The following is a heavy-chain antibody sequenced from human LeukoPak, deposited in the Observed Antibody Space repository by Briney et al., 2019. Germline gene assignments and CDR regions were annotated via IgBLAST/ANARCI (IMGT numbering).Heavy chain of an antibody. CDR1: GFTFSGSA. V-gene: IGHV3-73*01. CDR3: ARDTGGYSYGYVVTAMED. CDR2: IRSKANSYAT. Sequence: GGSLRLSCAASGFTFSGSAMHWVRQASGKGLEWVGRIRSKANSYATAYAASVKGRFTISRDDSKNTAYLRMNSLRTEDTAVYYCARDTGGYSYGYVVTAMEDWGQGTLVTVSS. J-gene: IGHJ4*02. D-gene: IGHD5-18*01.